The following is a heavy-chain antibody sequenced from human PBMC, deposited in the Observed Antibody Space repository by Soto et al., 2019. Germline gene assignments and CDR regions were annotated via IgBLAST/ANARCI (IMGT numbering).Heavy chain of an antibody. CDR1: GFTFSSYS. J-gene: IGHJ4*02. Sequence: EVQLVESGGGLVKPGGSLRLSCAASGFTFSSYSMNWVRQAPGKGLEWVSSISSSSSYIYYADSVKGRFTISRDNAKISLYRKRNRLSAEQRLVDTWARERGPSFFALDYGGQEPLVPFPS. D-gene: IGHD3-10*01. CDR3: ARERGPSFFALDY. CDR2: ISSSSSYI. V-gene: IGHV3-21*01.